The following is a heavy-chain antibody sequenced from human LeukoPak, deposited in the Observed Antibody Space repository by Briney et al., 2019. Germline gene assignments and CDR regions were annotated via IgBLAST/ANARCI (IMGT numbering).Heavy chain of an antibody. Sequence: KPSQTLSLTCAVSGGSISSGGYSWSWLRQPPGKGLEWIGYIYHSGSTYYNPSLKSRVTISVDRSKNQFSLKLSSVTAADTAVYYCARSSGAFDIWGQGTMVTVSS. CDR1: GGSISSGGYS. J-gene: IGHJ3*02. CDR3: ARSSGAFDI. D-gene: IGHD1-26*01. V-gene: IGHV4-30-2*01. CDR2: IYHSGST.